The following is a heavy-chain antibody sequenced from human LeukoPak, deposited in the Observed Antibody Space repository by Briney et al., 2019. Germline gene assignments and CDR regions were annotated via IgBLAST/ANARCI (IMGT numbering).Heavy chain of an antibody. V-gene: IGHV4-38-2*02. CDR1: GYSITSGFY. Sequence: PSETLSLTCTVSGYSITSGFYWGWIRQSPGKGLEWIGSMYHRGTSYYNPSLKSRVTISVDTSKNQFSLKLSSVTAADTAVYYCARDHRIAAAGTLYYYYYGMDVWGQGTTVTVSS. J-gene: IGHJ6*02. D-gene: IGHD6-13*01. CDR3: ARDHRIAAAGTLYYYYYGMDV. CDR2: MYHRGTS.